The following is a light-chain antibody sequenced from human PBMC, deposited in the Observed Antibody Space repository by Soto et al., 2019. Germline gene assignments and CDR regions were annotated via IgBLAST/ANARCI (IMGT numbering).Light chain of an antibody. J-gene: IGLJ1*01. CDR2: EVS. V-gene: IGLV2-8*01. Sequence: QSLLPQPPSASGSPGQSGTISCTGTSSDVGGYNYVSWYQQHPGKAPKLMIYEVSKRPSGVPDRFSGSKSGNTASLTVSGLQAEDEADYYCSSYAGSNNFDVFGTETKVTV. CDR3: SSYAGSNNFDV. CDR1: SSDVGGYNY.